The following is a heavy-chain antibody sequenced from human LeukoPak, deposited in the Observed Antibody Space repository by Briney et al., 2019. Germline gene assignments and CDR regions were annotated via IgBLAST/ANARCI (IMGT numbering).Heavy chain of an antibody. V-gene: IGHV1-18*01. J-gene: IGHJ6*02. CDR2: ISAYNGNT. D-gene: IGHD6-13*01. CDR3: AREGSSSWYPIYYYYGMDV. CDR1: GYTFTSYG. Sequence: GASVKVSCKASGYTFTSYGISWVRQAPGQGLEWMVWISAYNGNTNYAQKLQGGVTMTTDTSTSTAYMELRSLRSDDTAVYYCAREGSSSWYPIYYYYGMDVWGQGTTVTVSS.